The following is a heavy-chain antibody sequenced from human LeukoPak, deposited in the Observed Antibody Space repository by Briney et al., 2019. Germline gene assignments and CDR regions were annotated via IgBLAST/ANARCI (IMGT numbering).Heavy chain of an antibody. V-gene: IGHV5-51*01. CDR2: IFPRDSDT. Sequence: LGESLKISCKGSGYTFTNYWIGWVRQVPGKGLEWMGIIFPRDSDTKSSPSFQGQVTISVDKSISTAYLQWSSLKASDTAMYYCARLEALDKTPFDYWGQGTLVTVSS. CDR3: ARLEALDKTPFDY. CDR1: GYTFTNYW. D-gene: IGHD1-1*01. J-gene: IGHJ4*02.